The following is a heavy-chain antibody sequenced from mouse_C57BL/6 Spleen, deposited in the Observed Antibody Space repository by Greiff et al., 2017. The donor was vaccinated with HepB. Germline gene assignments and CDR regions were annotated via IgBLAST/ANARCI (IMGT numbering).Heavy chain of an antibody. Sequence: QVQLQQPGAELVKPGASVKLSCKASGYTFTSYWMQWVKQRPGQGLEWIGEIDPSDSYTNYNQKFKGKATLTVDTSSSTAYMQLSSLTSEDSAVYYCARREQEIGTTMVTTNDYWGQGTTLTVSS. CDR2: IDPSDSYT. D-gene: IGHD2-2*01. CDR3: ARREQEIGTTMVTTNDY. V-gene: IGHV1-50*01. J-gene: IGHJ2*01. CDR1: GYTFTSYW.